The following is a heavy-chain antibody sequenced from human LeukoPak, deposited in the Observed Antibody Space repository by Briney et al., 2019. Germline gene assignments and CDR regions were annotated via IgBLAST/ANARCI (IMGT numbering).Heavy chain of an antibody. CDR2: IYYSGST. CDR1: GGSISSYY. J-gene: IGHJ4*02. V-gene: IGHV4-59*08. Sequence: SETLSLTCTVSGGSISSYYWSWIRQPPGKGLEWIGYIYYSGSTNYNPSLKSRVTISVDTSKNQFSLKLSSVTAADTAVCYCARHANRLSRFDYWGQGTLVTVSS. CDR3: ARHANRLSRFDY. D-gene: IGHD1-14*01.